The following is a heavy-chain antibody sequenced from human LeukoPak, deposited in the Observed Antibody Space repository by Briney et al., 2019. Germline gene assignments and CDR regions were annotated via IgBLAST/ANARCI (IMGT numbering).Heavy chain of an antibody. CDR1: GYSFTSYW. V-gene: IGHV5-51*01. J-gene: IGHJ5*02. CDR3: ARRRVIVGATTWFDP. CDR2: FYPGDSDT. Sequence: GESLKISCKGSGYSFTSYWIGWVRQMPGKGLEWMGIFYPGDSDTRYSPSFQGQVTISADKSISTAYLQWSSLKASDTAMYYCARRRVIVGATTWFDPWGQGTLVTVSS. D-gene: IGHD1-26*01.